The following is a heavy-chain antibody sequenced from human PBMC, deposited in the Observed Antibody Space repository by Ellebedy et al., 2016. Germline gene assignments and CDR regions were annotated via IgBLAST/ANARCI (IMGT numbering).Heavy chain of an antibody. CDR2: ISWNSGSI. CDR1: GFTFDDYA. D-gene: IGHD3-22*01. Sequence: SLKISXAASGFTFDDYAMHWVRQAPGKGLEWVSGISWNSGSIGYADSVKGRFTISRDNAKNSLYLQMNSLRAEDTALYYCAKDAAYYYDSSGYYSRGAFDIWGQGTMVTVSS. J-gene: IGHJ3*02. CDR3: AKDAAYYYDSSGYYSRGAFDI. V-gene: IGHV3-9*01.